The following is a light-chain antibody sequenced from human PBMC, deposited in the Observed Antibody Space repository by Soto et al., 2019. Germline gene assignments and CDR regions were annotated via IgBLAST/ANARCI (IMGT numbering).Light chain of an antibody. CDR1: SSDVGAYNL. CDR2: EGS. Sequence: QSVLTQPRSVSGSPGQSVTISCTGTSSDVGAYNLVSWYQQHPGKAPKFLIYEGSKRPSGISSRFSGSKSGNTASLTISGLQPEDEADYYCCSYAGSRTYVFGTGTKVTVL. J-gene: IGLJ1*01. CDR3: CSYAGSRTYV. V-gene: IGLV2-23*01.